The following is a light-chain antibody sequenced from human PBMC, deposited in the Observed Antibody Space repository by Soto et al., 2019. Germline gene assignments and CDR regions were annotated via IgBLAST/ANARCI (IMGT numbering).Light chain of an antibody. Sequence: EIVLTQSPGTLSLSPGEGATLSCRASQSVSSSYLAWYQQKPGQAPRLLIYGASSRATGIPDRFSGSGSGTDFTLTISRLEPEDFAVYYCQQYGSSSTFGGGTKVDIK. V-gene: IGKV3-20*01. CDR3: QQYGSSST. CDR2: GAS. J-gene: IGKJ4*01. CDR1: QSVSSSY.